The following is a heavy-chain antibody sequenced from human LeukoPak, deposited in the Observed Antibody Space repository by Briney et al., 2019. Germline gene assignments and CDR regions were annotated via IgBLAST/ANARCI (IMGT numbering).Heavy chain of an antibody. CDR2: IRYDGSNK. V-gene: IGHV3-33*01. Sequence: GRSLRLSCAASGFTFSSYGMHWVRQAPGKGLEWVAVIRYDGSNKYYADSVKGRFTISRDNSKNTLYLQMNSLRAEDTAVYYCASIHDSSGLHAFDIWGQGTMVTVSS. CDR3: ASIHDSSGLHAFDI. J-gene: IGHJ3*02. CDR1: GFTFSSYG. D-gene: IGHD3-22*01.